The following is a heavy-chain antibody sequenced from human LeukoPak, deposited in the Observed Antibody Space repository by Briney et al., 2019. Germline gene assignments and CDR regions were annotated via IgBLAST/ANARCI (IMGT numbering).Heavy chain of an antibody. CDR2: FHHGGNT. J-gene: IGHJ4*01. CDR1: GFTFDDYA. D-gene: IGHD1-26*01. V-gene: IGHV4-38-2*01. CDR3: AKGIGGSSAAY. Sequence: GSLRLSCAASGFTFDDYAMHWVRQPPGKGLEWIGFFHHGGNTYYNPSLQSRLTMSVDTSKNQFSLKVSSLTTADTAVYYCAKGIGGSSAAYWGHGSLVTVSS.